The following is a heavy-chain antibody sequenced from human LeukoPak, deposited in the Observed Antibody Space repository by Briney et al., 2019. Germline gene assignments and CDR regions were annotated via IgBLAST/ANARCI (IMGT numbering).Heavy chain of an antibody. CDR1: GFTFNNFA. J-gene: IGHJ4*02. V-gene: IGHV3-23*01. CDR2: ISGSGGST. CDR3: TRPSADDYGSNDY. D-gene: IGHD4-17*01. Sequence: HPGGSLRLSCAASGFTFNNFAMSWVRQAPGKGLEWVSAISGSGGSTYYADAVKGRFTISRDNSKNTLYLQMNSLRAEDTAVYYCTRPSADDYGSNDYWGQGTLVTVSS.